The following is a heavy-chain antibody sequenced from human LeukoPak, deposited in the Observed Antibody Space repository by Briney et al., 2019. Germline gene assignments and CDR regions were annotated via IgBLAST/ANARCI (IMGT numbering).Heavy chain of an antibody. Sequence: ASVKVSCKAPGYTFTSYGISWVRQAPGQGLEWMGWISAYNGNTNYAQKLQGRVTMTTDTSTSTAYMELRSLRSDDTAVYYCARDRTVAGPLGYWGQGTLVTVSS. CDR1: GYTFTSYG. CDR3: ARDRTVAGPLGY. D-gene: IGHD6-19*01. V-gene: IGHV1-18*01. J-gene: IGHJ4*02. CDR2: ISAYNGNT.